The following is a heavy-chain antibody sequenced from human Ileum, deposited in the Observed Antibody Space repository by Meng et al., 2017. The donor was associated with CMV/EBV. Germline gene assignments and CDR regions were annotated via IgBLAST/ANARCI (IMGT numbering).Heavy chain of an antibody. CDR2: ISSSSSTI. D-gene: IGHD2-2*02. V-gene: IGHV3-48*03. Sequence: GGSLRLSCGASGLTFSSYEMNWVRQAPGKGLEGVSYISSSSSTIYYADSVKGRFTISRDNARNSLYLQMNSLRAEDTAVYYCASHCSSATCSTGVPSPWGQGTLVTVSS. CDR1: GLTFSSYE. CDR3: ASHCSSATCSTGVPSP. J-gene: IGHJ5*02.